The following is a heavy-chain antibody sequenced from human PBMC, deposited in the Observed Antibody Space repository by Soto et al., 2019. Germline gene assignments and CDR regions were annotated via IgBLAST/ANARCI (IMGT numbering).Heavy chain of an antibody. V-gene: IGHV1-69*13. J-gene: IGHJ6*02. CDR3: ARTPRASYYYYGVDV. CDR2: IIPFFRTA. CDR1: GGTFSSYA. D-gene: IGHD2-15*01. Sequence: SVKVSCKASGGTFSSYAISWVRQAPGQGLEVMGGIIPFFRTANYAQKFQGRVTITADESTSTTYMELSSLRSEDTAVYFCARTPRASYYYYGVDVWGQGTTVTVS.